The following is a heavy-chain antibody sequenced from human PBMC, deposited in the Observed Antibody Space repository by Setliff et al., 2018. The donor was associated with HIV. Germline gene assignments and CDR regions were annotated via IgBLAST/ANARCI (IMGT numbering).Heavy chain of an antibody. CDR3: SRSGSGWFLSY. CDR2: MYHIGST. Sequence: KPSETLSLTCAVSGVSISSGNWWSWVRQPPGKGLEWIGEMYHIGSTNYNPSLKSRVTISLDKSKHQFSLKLSSVTAADTAVYYCSRSGSGWFLSYWGQGTLVTVSS. J-gene: IGHJ4*02. CDR1: GVSISSGNW. D-gene: IGHD6-19*01. V-gene: IGHV4-4*02.